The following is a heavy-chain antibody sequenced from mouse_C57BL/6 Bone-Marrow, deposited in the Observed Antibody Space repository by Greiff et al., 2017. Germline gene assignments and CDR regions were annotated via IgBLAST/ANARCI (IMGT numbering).Heavy chain of an antibody. J-gene: IGHJ2*01. D-gene: IGHD2-10*01. CDR3: TTDSPPLLD. CDR1: GFNITDDY. Sequence: VQLQQSGAELVRPGASVKLSCTASGFNITDDYMHWVKQRPEQGLEWIGWIDPENGDTESASKFQGKATITADTSSNTAYLQLSSRTSEDTAVYYCTTDSPPLLDWGQGTTLTVSS. CDR2: IDPENGDT. V-gene: IGHV14-4*01.